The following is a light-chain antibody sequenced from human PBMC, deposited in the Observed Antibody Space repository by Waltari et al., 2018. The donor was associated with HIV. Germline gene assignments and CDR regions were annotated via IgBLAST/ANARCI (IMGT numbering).Light chain of an antibody. V-gene: IGLV2-8*01. CDR1: SSDVGGYEY. Sequence: QSALTHPPSASGSLGQSVTIPCTGTSSDVGGYEYVSWYQHHPDKATKLIIYEVNKRPSGVPDRFSGCKSDNPASLTVAGLQDDDEAHYYCASYGDTNRVLFGGGTRVTVL. CDR3: ASYGDTNRVL. J-gene: IGLJ6*01. CDR2: EVN.